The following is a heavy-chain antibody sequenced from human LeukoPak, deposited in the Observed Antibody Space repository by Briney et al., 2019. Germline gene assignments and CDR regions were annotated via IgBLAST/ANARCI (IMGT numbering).Heavy chain of an antibody. J-gene: IGHJ3*02. CDR2: IYYSGST. V-gene: IGHV4-59*01. CDR3: ATSRGTWHAFDI. Sequence: PSETLSLTCTVSGGSISSYYRSWIRQPPGKGLEWIGYIYYSGSTNYNPSLKSRVTISVDTSKNQFSLKLSSVTAADTAVYYCATSRGTWHAFDIWGQGTMVTVSS. D-gene: IGHD3-16*01. CDR1: GGSISSYY.